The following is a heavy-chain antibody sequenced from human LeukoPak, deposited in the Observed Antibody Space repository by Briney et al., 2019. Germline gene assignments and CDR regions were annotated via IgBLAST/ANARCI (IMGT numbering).Heavy chain of an antibody. CDR3: ARGHFQWLVYGGQAGEAFDY. CDR1: GYTLTSYG. Sequence: ASVKVSCKASGYTLTSYGISWVRQAPGQGLEWMGWISAYNGNTNYAQKLQGRVTMTTDTSTSTAYMELRSLRSDDTAVYYCARGHFQWLVYGGQAGEAFDYWGQGTLVTVSS. J-gene: IGHJ4*02. D-gene: IGHD6-19*01. V-gene: IGHV1-18*01. CDR2: ISAYNGNT.